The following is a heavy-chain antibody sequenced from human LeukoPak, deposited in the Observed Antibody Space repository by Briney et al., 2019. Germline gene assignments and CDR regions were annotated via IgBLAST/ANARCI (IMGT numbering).Heavy chain of an antibody. J-gene: IGHJ4*02. CDR2: INPSGGST. CDR1: GYTFTSYG. Sequence: ASVKVSCKASGYTFTSYGISWVRQAPGQGLEWMGIINPSGGSTSYAQKFQGRVTMTRDMSTSTVYMELSSLRSEDTAVYYCARAGSSGSYYLGSEYFDYWGQGTLVTVSS. D-gene: IGHD1-26*01. CDR3: ARAGSSGSYYLGSEYFDY. V-gene: IGHV1-46*01.